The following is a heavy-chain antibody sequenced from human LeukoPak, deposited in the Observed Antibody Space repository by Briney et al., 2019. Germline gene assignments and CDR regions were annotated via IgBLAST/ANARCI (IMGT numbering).Heavy chain of an antibody. CDR2: IKQDGSER. D-gene: IGHD3-10*01. V-gene: IGHV3-7*01. CDR3: ASLYGSGPNWFDP. Sequence: GGSLRLSCAASGFTFSSYWMSWVRQAPGKGLEWVANIKQDGSERYYVDSVKGRFTISRDNAKNSLYLQMNSLRAEDTAVYYCASLYGSGPNWFDPWGQGTLVTVSS. CDR1: GFTFSSYW. J-gene: IGHJ5*02.